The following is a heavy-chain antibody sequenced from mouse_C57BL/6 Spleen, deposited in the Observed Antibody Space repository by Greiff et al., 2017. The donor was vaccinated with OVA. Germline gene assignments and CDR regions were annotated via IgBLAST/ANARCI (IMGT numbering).Heavy chain of an antibody. V-gene: IGHV2-9-1*01. CDR2: IWTGGGT. CDR3: ARTTVVATGYFDY. Sequence: QVQLQQSGPGLVAPSQSLSITCTVSGFSFTSYAISWVRQPPGKGLEWLGVIWTGGGTNYNSALKSRLSISKDNSKSQVFLKMNSLQTDDTARYYCARTTVVATGYFDYWGQGTTLTVSS. CDR1: GFSFTSYA. D-gene: IGHD1-1*01. J-gene: IGHJ2*01.